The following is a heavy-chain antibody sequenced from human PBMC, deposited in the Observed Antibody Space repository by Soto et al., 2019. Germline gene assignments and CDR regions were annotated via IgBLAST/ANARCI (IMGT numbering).Heavy chain of an antibody. Sequence: QVQLVQSGAEVKKPGASVKVSCKASGYTFTSYGISWVRQAPGQGLEWMGWISAYNGNTNYAQKLQGRVTMTTDTSXXTAYMELRSLRSDDTAVYYCAWCIAGAYYSYGMDVWGQGTTVTVSS. CDR3: AWCIAGAYYSYGMDV. D-gene: IGHD6-19*01. V-gene: IGHV1-18*01. CDR2: ISAYNGNT. J-gene: IGHJ6*02. CDR1: GYTFTSYG.